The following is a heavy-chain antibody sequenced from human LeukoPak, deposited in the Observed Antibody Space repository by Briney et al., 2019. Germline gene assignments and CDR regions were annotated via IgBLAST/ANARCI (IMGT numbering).Heavy chain of an antibody. CDR3: ARVWRSSGWYIDY. J-gene: IGHJ4*02. CDR2: VNYRGIT. D-gene: IGHD6-19*01. CDR1: GDSISRSSYF. Sequence: SETLSLTCSVSGDSISRSSYFWGWIRQPPGKALGWIGTVNYRGITYYNTSLKSRVTISVDTSKNQFSLKLNSVTAADTAVYYCARVWRSSGWYIDYWGQGTLVTVSS. V-gene: IGHV4-39*01.